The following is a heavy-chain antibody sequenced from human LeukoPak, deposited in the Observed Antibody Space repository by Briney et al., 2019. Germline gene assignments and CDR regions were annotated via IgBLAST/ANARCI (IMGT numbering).Heavy chain of an antibody. CDR2: ISSSSSYI. D-gene: IGHD6-13*01. Sequence: KTGGSLRLSCAASGFRFDSYSMNWVRQAPGKGLEWVSSISSSSSYIYYADSVKGRFTISRDNAKNSLYLQMNSLRAEDTAVYYCARVGSSADYWGQGTLVTVSS. V-gene: IGHV3-21*01. CDR3: ARVGSSADY. CDR1: GFRFDSYS. J-gene: IGHJ4*02.